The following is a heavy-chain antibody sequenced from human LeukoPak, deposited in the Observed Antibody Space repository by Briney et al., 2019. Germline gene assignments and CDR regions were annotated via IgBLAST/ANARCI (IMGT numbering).Heavy chain of an antibody. J-gene: IGHJ1*01. V-gene: IGHV3-7*01. CDR3: ATGYSSGWYFYFQH. CDR1: GFTFSSSW. CDR2: IREDGSQK. Sequence: GGSLRLSCVASGFTFSSSWMTWVRQAPGKGLEWVASIREDGSQKTAVDSVRGRFTISRDNAKNSLSLRMNSLSAEDTAVYYCATGYSSGWYFYFQHWGQGSLVSVSS. D-gene: IGHD6-19*01.